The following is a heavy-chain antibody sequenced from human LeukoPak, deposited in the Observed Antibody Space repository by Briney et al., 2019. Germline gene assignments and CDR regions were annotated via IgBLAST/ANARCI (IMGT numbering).Heavy chain of an antibody. CDR1: GYTFSNYG. V-gene: IGHV3-23*01. CDR3: AKESGTSRPLDF. D-gene: IGHD1-1*01. J-gene: IGHJ4*02. CDR2: VSASGGHT. Sequence: GGSLRLSCVASGYTFSNYGMTWVRQAPGKGLEWVSAVSASGGHTFYVDSARGRFTVSRDNSKNTLYLQMNSLRADDTAVYYCAKESGTSRPLDFWGQGTLVTVSS.